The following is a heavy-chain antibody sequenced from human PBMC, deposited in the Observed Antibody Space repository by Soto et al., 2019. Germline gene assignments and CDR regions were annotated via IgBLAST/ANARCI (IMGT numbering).Heavy chain of an antibody. Sequence: GASVKVSCKASGYTFPSYAMHWVRQAPGQRLEWMGWINAGNGNTKYSQKFQGRVTITRDTSASTAYMELNSLRAEDTAVYYCATLYDSSGYDDDAFDIWGQGTMVTVSS. V-gene: IGHV1-3*01. CDR1: GYTFPSYA. CDR3: ATLYDSSGYDDDAFDI. J-gene: IGHJ3*02. CDR2: INAGNGNT. D-gene: IGHD3-22*01.